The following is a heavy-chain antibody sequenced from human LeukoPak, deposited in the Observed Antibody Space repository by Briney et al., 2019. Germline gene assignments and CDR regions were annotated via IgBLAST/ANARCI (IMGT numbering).Heavy chain of an antibody. D-gene: IGHD4-17*01. J-gene: IGHJ4*02. Sequence: VASVKVSCKASGGSFRTNSLSWVRQAPGQGPEWMGGIIPIFGSAKYAQKFQGRVTITADESTSTAYMEMSSLRSEDTAVYYCARQRPKDLDDYGDYKYFDYWGQGTLVTVSS. CDR2: IIPIFGSA. CDR1: GGSFRTNS. CDR3: ARQRPKDLDDYGDYKYFDY. V-gene: IGHV1-69*01.